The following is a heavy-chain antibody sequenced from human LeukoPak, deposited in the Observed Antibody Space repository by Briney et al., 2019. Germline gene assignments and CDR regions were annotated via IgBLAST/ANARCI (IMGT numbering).Heavy chain of an antibody. V-gene: IGHV4-34*01. CDR3: ARSNI. CDR2: INHSGST. D-gene: IGHD2/OR15-2a*01. J-gene: IGHJ4*02. CDR1: GGSFSGYY. Sequence: SETLSLTCAVYGGSFSGYYWSWIRQPPGKGLEWIGEINHSGSTNYNPSLESRVTISVDTSKNQFSLKLSSVTAADTAVYYCARSNIWGQGTLVTVSS.